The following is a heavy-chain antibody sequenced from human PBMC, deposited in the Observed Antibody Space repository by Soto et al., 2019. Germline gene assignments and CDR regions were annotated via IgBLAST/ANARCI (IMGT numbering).Heavy chain of an antibody. J-gene: IGHJ6*02. CDR2: INPSGGST. Sequence: ASVKVSCEASGYSFTSYYMHWVRQAPGQGLEWMGIINPSGGSTSYAQKFQGRVTMTRDTSTSTVYMELSSLRSEDTAVYYCARDLAIAAAGLQTIVEDIPMDVWG. CDR3: ARDLAIAAAGLQTIVEDIPMDV. V-gene: IGHV1-46*01. D-gene: IGHD6-13*01. CDR1: GYSFTSYY.